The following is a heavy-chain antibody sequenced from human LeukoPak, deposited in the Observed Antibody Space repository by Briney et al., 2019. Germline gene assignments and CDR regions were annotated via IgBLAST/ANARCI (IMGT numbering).Heavy chain of an antibody. V-gene: IGHV4-59*12. CDR3: AMSSSRFDY. D-gene: IGHD6-6*01. Sequence: SETLSLTCTVSGGSISSYYWSWIRQPPGKGLEWIGYIYYSGSTYYNPSLKSRVTISVDTSKNQFSLKLSSVTAADTAVYYCAMSSSRFDYWGQGTLVTVSS. J-gene: IGHJ4*02. CDR1: GGSISSYY. CDR2: IYYSGST.